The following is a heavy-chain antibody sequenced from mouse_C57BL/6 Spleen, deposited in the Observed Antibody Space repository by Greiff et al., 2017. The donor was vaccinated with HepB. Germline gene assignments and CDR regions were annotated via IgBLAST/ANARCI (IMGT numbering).Heavy chain of an antibody. CDR2: IYPRDGST. V-gene: IGHV1-85*01. J-gene: IGHJ1*03. Sequence: VQLQQSGPELVKPGASVKLSCKASGYTFTSYDINWVKQRPGQGLEWIGWIYPRDGSTKYNEKFKGKATLTVDTSSSAAYMELHSLTSEDSAVYFCASGSYFDVWGTGTTVTVSS. CDR3: ASGSYFDV. CDR1: GYTFTSYD.